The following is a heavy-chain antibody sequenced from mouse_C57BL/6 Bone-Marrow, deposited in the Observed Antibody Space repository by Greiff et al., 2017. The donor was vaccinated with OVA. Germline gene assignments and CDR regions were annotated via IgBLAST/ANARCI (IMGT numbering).Heavy chain of an antibody. D-gene: IGHD1-1*01. CDR1: GFTFSSYG. Sequence: EVKLVESGGDLVKPGGSLKLSCAASGFTFSSYGMSWVRQTPDKRLEWVATISSGGSYTYYPDSVKGRFTISRDNAKNTLYLQMSSLKSEDTAMYYCARHGDDGSFLDYWGQGTTLTVSS. CDR2: ISSGGSYT. CDR3: ARHGDDGSFLDY. V-gene: IGHV5-6*01. J-gene: IGHJ2*01.